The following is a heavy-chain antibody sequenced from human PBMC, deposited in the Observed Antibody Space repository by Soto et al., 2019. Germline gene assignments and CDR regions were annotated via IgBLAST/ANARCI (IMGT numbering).Heavy chain of an antibody. CDR3: ARVSGRGDYFDF. D-gene: IGHD1-26*01. V-gene: IGHV4-30-4*01. J-gene: IGHJ4*02. CDR2: MYYTGKT. Sequence: QVQLQESGPGLVKPSQTLSLTCTVSGTTISSGDHYWSWIRQAPGKGLEWIGYMYYTGKTYYNTSLXSXXTLSVDTSKNQFSLKMTSVTAADTAMYFCARVSGRGDYFDFWGRGTLVSVSS. CDR1: GTTISSGDHY.